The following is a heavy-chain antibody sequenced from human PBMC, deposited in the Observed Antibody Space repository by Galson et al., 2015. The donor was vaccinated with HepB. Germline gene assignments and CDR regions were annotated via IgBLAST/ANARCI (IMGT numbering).Heavy chain of an antibody. CDR3: ARDIDSGFYYGGRTGAYFDY. CDR1: GYTFTHYG. J-gene: IGHJ4*02. D-gene: IGHD3-22*01. Sequence: SVKVSCKASGYTFTHYGISWVRQAPGQGLEWMGWISAYNGNTNYAQKFQGRVTMTTDTSTNTAYMELRSLRSDDTTVYYCARDIDSGFYYGGRTGAYFDYWGQGTLVTVSS. CDR2: ISAYNGNT. V-gene: IGHV1-18*01.